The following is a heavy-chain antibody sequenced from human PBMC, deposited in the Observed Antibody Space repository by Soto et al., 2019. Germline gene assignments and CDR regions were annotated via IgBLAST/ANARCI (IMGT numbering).Heavy chain of an antibody. CDR1: GGTFSSYA. CDR2: IIPIFGTA. V-gene: IGHV1-69*13. CDR3: ARVPERAGYCSGGSCHNDAFDI. J-gene: IGHJ3*02. Sequence: SVKVSCKASGGTFSSYAISWVRQAPGQGLEWMGGIIPIFGTANYAQKFQGRVTITADESTSTAYMELSSLRSEDTAVYYCARVPERAGYCSGGSCHNDAFDIWGQGTMVTVSS. D-gene: IGHD2-15*01.